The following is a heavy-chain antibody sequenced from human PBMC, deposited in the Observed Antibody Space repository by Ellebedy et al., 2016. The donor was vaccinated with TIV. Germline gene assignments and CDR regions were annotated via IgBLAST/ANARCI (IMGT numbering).Heavy chain of an antibody. CDR1: GFTFSNAW. Sequence: GGSLRLXXAVSGFTFSNAWMSWVRQAPGKGLEWVGRIRKTIDGGLTEYAAPVNGRFTISRDDSQNTLYLQMNSLKTEDTAVYYCLGNDYGDYWGQGTLVTVAS. CDR3: LGNDYGDY. CDR2: IRKTIDGGLT. D-gene: IGHD3-16*01. V-gene: IGHV3-15*01. J-gene: IGHJ4*02.